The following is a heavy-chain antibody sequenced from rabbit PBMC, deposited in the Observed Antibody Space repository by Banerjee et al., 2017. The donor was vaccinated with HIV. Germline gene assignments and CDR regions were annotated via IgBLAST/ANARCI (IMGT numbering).Heavy chain of an antibody. CDR3: ARDAGGDGYSNDL. CDR1: GFSFSNKYV. CDR2: INTGSGSA. Sequence: QEQLKESGGGLVQPGGSLKLSCKASGFSFSNKYVMCWVRQAPGKGLEWIGCINTGSGSAYYANWAKGRFTISKTSSTTVTLQMTSLTAADTATYFCARDAGGDGYSNDLWGQGTLVTVS. V-gene: IGHV1S45*01. J-gene: IGHJ3*01. D-gene: IGHD7-1*01.